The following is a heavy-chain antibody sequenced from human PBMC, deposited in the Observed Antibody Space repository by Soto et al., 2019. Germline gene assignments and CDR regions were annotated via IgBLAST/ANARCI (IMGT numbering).Heavy chain of an antibody. J-gene: IGHJ4*02. Sequence: QVQLVQSGAEVKKPGSSVKVSCKSSGGNFSRYAVSWVRPAPGPGLEWMGGIVPIFGTENYAQKFQGRVTITAEESTNKAHMELSSLCSEDPAVYHCQSVTPPRDLDYWGQGPLVTVAS. CDR1: GGNFSRYA. D-gene: IGHD4-4*01. V-gene: IGHV1-69*12. CDR3: QSVTPPRDLDY. CDR2: IVPIFGTE.